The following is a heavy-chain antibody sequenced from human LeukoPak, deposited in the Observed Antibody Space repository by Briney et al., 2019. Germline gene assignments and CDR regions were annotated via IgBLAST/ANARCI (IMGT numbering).Heavy chain of an antibody. Sequence: GGSLRLSCAASGFTFSSYSMNWVRQAPGKGLEWVSSISSSSSYIYYADSVKGRFTISRDNAKNSLYLQMNSLRAEDTAVYYCARGGHYYDSSGLPETWGQGTLVTVSS. CDR1: GFTFSSYS. J-gene: IGHJ5*02. CDR2: ISSSSSYI. V-gene: IGHV3-21*01. D-gene: IGHD3-22*01. CDR3: ARGGHYYDSSGLPET.